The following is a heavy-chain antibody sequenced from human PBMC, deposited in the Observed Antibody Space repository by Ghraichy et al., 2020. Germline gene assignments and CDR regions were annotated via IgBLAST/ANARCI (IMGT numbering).Heavy chain of an antibody. CDR1: GFTFSSYS. Sequence: GGSLRLSCAASGFTFSSYSMNWVRQAPGKGLEWVSYISSSSSTIYYADSVKGRFTISRDNAKNSLYLQMNSLRDEDTAVYYCARSPQDYDSSGYYLITQYYFDYWGQGTLVTVSS. CDR2: ISSSSSTI. D-gene: IGHD3-22*01. CDR3: ARSPQDYDSSGYYLITQYYFDY. J-gene: IGHJ4*02. V-gene: IGHV3-48*02.